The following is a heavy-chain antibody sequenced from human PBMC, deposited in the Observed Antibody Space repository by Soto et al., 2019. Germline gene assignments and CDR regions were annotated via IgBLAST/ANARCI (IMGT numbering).Heavy chain of an antibody. CDR3: ARSFVVVTALDY. D-gene: IGHD2-21*02. J-gene: IGHJ4*02. CDR2: IIPIIGII. V-gene: IGHV1-69*02. CDR1: GGTFSTYT. Sequence: SVKVSCKASGGTFSTYTITWVRQAPGQGLEWMGRIIPIIGIINYAQKFQGRVTITADKFTGTAYMELTRLRSDDTAVYYCARSFVVVTALDYWGQGPLVTVSS.